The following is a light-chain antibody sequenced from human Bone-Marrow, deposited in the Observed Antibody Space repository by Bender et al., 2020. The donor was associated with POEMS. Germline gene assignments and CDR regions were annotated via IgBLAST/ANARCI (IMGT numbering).Light chain of an antibody. CDR3: QAWDSITGVV. CDR2: VDT. V-gene: IGLV3-1*01. J-gene: IGLJ2*01. Sequence: SYELTQPPSVSVSPGQTATITCSGDNLANKFPCWYQQKAGQSPVLVIDVDTVRPSGIPERFSGSNSGNTATLTISGTLAMDEADYYCQAWDSITGVVFGGGTKLTVL. CDR1: NLANKF.